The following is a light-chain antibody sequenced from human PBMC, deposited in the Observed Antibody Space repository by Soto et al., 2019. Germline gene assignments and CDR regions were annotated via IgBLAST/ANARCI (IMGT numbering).Light chain of an antibody. CDR1: QDILNH. J-gene: IGKJ2*01. CDR2: GAS. Sequence: DIQMTQSPSSLSASVGDRVTITCRASQDILNHLTWFQQKPGKAPKSLIYGASNLHSGVSPTFSGSGFGTEFTLTISSLQPEDFATYYCQQYATSPSTFGQGTKLEI. V-gene: IGKV1-16*01. CDR3: QQYATSPST.